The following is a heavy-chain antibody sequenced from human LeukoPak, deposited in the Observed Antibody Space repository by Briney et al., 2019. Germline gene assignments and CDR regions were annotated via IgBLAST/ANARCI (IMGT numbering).Heavy chain of an antibody. CDR1: GYTFTSYY. Sequence: ASVKVSCKASGYTFTSYYMHWVRQAPGQGLEWMGIINPSGGSTSYAQKFQGRVTMTRDTSTSTVHMELSSLRSEDTAVYYCARDQAIYYDSSGYYSLDAFDIWGQGTMVTVSS. D-gene: IGHD3-22*01. V-gene: IGHV1-46*01. CDR3: ARDQAIYYDSSGYYSLDAFDI. CDR2: INPSGGST. J-gene: IGHJ3*02.